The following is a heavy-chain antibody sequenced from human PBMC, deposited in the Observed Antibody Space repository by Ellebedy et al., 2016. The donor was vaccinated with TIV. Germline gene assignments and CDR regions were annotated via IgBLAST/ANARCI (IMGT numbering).Heavy chain of an antibody. D-gene: IGHD6-19*01. Sequence: GESLKISCAASGITVSGNYINWVRQAPGKGLEWVSIMYSEGTTYYAYSVKGRFSVSRDNSKNTAYLQMNSLRVEDNAVYHCAIDQGSDRSLPYWGQGTLVTVSS. J-gene: IGHJ4*02. CDR2: MYSEGTT. CDR3: AIDQGSDRSLPY. V-gene: IGHV3-66*01. CDR1: GITVSGNY.